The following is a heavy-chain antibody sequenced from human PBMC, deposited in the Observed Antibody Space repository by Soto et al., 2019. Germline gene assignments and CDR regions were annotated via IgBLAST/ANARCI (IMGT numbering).Heavy chain of an antibody. V-gene: IGHV1-69*13. CDR1: GGTFSSYA. D-gene: IGHD1-1*01. Sequence: SVKVSCKASGGTFSSYAISWVRQAPGQGLEWMGGIIPIFGTANYAQKFQGRVTITADESTSTAYMELSSLRSEDTAVYYYAKDNDRNDAVYYSGMDVWGQGTTVTVSS. J-gene: IGHJ6*02. CDR2: IIPIFGTA. CDR3: AKDNDRNDAVYYSGMDV.